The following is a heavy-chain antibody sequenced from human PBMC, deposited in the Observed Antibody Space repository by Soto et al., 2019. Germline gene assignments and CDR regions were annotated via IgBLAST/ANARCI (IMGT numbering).Heavy chain of an antibody. CDR1: GCRFIGFC. J-gene: IGHJ6*02. D-gene: IGHD6-13*01. V-gene: IGHV5-51*01. CDR3: ARQGFSKHYFYAADV. Sequence: PVESLKTPCSAFGCRFIGFCIGRMLQTPGKGLEWMGIILPDDADTRYSPSFEGHVTISADRSTNTAFLHLRSLEASDTATYFCARQGFSKHYFYAADVWGQGTTVTVSS. CDR2: ILPDDADT.